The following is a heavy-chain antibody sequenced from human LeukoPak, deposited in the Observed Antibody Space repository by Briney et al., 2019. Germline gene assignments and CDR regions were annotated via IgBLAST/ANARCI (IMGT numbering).Heavy chain of an antibody. CDR3: AKRGVVIRVILVGFHKEAYYFDS. D-gene: IGHD3-22*01. V-gene: IGHV3-23*01. CDR1: GITLSNYG. Sequence: GGSLRLSCAVSGITLSNYGMSWVRQAPGKGLEGVAGISGSGGSTNYADSVKGRFTISRDNHKNTLYLEMNSLRAEDTAVYFCAKRGVVIRVILVGFHKEAYYFDSWGQGALVTVSS. CDR2: ISGSGGST. J-gene: IGHJ4*02.